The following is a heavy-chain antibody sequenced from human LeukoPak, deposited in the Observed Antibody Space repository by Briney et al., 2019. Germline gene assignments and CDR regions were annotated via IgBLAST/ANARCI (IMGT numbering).Heavy chain of an antibody. CDR3: ARDQLIAARPAALGY. V-gene: IGHV1-69*04. D-gene: IGHD6-6*01. J-gene: IGHJ4*02. CDR2: IIPILGIA. Sequence: SVKVSCKASRGTFSRYTIRWVRQAPGQGREWMGRIIPILGIANYAQKFQGRVTITAHKSTSTAYMELNSLRSEDTAVYYCARDQLIAARPAALGYWGQGTLVTVSS. CDR1: RGTFSRYT.